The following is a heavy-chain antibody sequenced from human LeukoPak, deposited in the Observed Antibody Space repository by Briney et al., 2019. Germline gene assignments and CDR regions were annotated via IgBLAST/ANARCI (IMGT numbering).Heavy chain of an antibody. CDR2: IYYSGST. CDR3: ARPLTGTTLIFDY. J-gene: IGHJ4*02. CDR1: GGSISSYY. D-gene: IGHD1-7*01. V-gene: IGHV4-59*01. Sequence: SETLSLTCTVSGGSISSYYWSWIRQPPGKGLEWIGYIYYSGSTSYNPSLKSRVTISVDTSKNQFSLKLSSVTAADTAVYYCARPLTGTTLIFDYWGQGTLVTVSS.